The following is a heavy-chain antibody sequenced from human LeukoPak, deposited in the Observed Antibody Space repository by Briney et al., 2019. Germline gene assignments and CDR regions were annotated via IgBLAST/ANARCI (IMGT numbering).Heavy chain of an antibody. CDR3: ARVGTMVRGLDC. CDR1: GFTFSNYW. V-gene: IGHV3-74*03. J-gene: IGHJ4*02. CDR2: INRDGSTT. Sequence: PGGSLRLSCAASGFTFSNYWVHWVRQAPGKGLVWVSRINRDGSTTKYADSVKGRFTVSRDNAKKSLYLQMNSLRAEDTAVYYCARVGTMVRGLDCWGQGTLVTVSS. D-gene: IGHD3-10*01.